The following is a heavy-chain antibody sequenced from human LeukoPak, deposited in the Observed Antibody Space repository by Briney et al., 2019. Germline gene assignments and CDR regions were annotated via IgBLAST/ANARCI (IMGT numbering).Heavy chain of an antibody. CDR1: GGSTSSGGYY. CDR2: ISYSGST. J-gene: IGHJ4*02. D-gene: IGHD6-13*01. CDR3: ARTPYSSGWYYFDY. V-gene: IGHV4-31*03. Sequence: SQTLSLTCTASGGSTSSGGYYWRWIRQHPGKGLEWIGYISYSGSTYYNPSLKSRVTISVDTSKSQFSLNLSSVTAADTAVYYCARTPYSSGWYYFDYWGQGTLVTVSS.